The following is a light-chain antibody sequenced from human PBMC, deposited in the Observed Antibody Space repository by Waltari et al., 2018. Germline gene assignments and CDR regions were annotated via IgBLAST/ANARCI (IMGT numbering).Light chain of an antibody. CDR2: KAS. CDR3: QQYNTYSS. V-gene: IGKV1-5*03. J-gene: IGKJ2*01. Sequence: DIQMTQSPSSLSVSVGDIVTITCRASQSISNWLAWYQQKPGKAPILLIYKASILKSGVPSRFSGSGSGTQFTLTISSLQPGDFATYYCQQYNTYSSFGQGTKLEIK. CDR1: QSISNW.